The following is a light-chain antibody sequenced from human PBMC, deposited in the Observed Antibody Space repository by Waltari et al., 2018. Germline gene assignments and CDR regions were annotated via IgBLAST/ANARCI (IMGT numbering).Light chain of an antibody. Sequence: EIVLTQSPGTLSLSPGERATLSCRASQSVSRALAWYQQKPGQAPRLLISGASNRATGIPDRFSGGGSGTDFSLTISSLEPEDFAVYYCQHYVRLPATFGQGTKVEIK. CDR2: GAS. V-gene: IGKV3-20*01. CDR3: QHYVRLPAT. J-gene: IGKJ1*01. CDR1: QSVSRA.